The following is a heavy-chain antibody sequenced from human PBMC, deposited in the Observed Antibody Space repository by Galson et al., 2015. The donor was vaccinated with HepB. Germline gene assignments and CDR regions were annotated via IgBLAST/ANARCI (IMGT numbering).Heavy chain of an antibody. CDR2: IKQDGSEK. V-gene: IGHV3-7*03. J-gene: IGHJ2*01. Sequence: SLRLSCAASGFTFSNAWMIWVRQAPGKGLEWVANIKQDGSEKYYVDSVKGRFTISRDNARNSLFLQMNSLRAEDTAVYYCTRDPGRPRHFDIWGRGTLVTVLS. CDR3: TRDPGRPRHFDI. CDR1: GFTFSNAW.